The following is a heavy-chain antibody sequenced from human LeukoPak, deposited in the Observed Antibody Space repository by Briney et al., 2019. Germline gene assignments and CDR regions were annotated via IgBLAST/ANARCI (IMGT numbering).Heavy chain of an antibody. CDR3: AREGDGSYLIDY. Sequence: PGGSLRLSCAASGFTFSSYSMNWVRQAPGKGLEWVSSISSSSSYIYYADSVKGRFTISRDNAKNSLYLQMNSLRAEDTAVYYCAREGDGSYLIDYWGQGTLVTVSS. D-gene: IGHD1-26*01. CDR1: GFTFSSYS. J-gene: IGHJ4*02. V-gene: IGHV3-21*01. CDR2: ISSSSSYI.